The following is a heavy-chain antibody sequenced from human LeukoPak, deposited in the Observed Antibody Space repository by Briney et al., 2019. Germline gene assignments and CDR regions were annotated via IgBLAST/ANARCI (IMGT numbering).Heavy chain of an antibody. D-gene: IGHD3-3*01. CDR1: GGSISSYY. V-gene: IGHV4-59*01. CDR2: IYYSGST. CDR3: ARVRPNYDFWSGYYLYYYYGMDV. J-gene: IGHJ6*02. Sequence: SETLSLTCTVSGGSISSYYWSWIRQPPGKGLEWIGYIYYSGSTNYNPSLKSRVTISVDTSKNQFSLKLSSVTAADTAVYYCARVRPNYDFWSGYYLYYYYGMDVWGQGTTVTVSS.